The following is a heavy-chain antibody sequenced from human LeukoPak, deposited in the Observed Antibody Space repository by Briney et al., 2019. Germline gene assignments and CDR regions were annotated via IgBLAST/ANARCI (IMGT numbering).Heavy chain of an antibody. Sequence: QPGGSLRLSCAASGFTFSSYWMSWVRQAPGKGLEWVANIKQDGSDKYYVDSVKGRFTISRDNAKNLLYLQMNSLRAEDTAVYYCARDMEWSGYYSYYYYMDVWGKGTTVTVSS. CDR2: IKQDGSDK. J-gene: IGHJ6*03. CDR3: ARDMEWSGYYSYYYYMDV. CDR1: GFTFSSYW. D-gene: IGHD3-3*01. V-gene: IGHV3-7*01.